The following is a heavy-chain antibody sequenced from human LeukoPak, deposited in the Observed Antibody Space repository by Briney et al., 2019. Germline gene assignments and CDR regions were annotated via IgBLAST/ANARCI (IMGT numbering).Heavy chain of an antibody. Sequence: SQTLSLTCDISGDSVSSNIADWNWIRKSPSRGLVWLGRTYYRSKWYNDYAVFVKSRITINPDTSKNQFSLQVNSVTPEDTAVYYCARGTRYSSGWTLDYWGQGTLVTVSS. CDR3: ARGTRYSSGWTLDY. D-gene: IGHD6-19*01. V-gene: IGHV6-1*01. CDR1: GDSVSSNIAD. J-gene: IGHJ4*02. CDR2: TYYRSKWYN.